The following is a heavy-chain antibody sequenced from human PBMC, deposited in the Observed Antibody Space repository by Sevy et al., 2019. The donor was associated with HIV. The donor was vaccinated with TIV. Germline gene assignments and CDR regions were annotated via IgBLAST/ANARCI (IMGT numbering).Heavy chain of an antibody. Sequence: GGSLILSCAASGFTFSSYAMHWVRHAPGKGLEWVAVISYDGSNKYYADSVKGRFTISRDNSKNTLYLQMNSLRAEDTAVYYCAREGQAAGTRHFDYWGQGTLVTVSS. D-gene: IGHD6-19*01. CDR1: GFTFSSYA. CDR2: ISYDGSNK. CDR3: AREGQAAGTRHFDY. J-gene: IGHJ4*02. V-gene: IGHV3-30-3*01.